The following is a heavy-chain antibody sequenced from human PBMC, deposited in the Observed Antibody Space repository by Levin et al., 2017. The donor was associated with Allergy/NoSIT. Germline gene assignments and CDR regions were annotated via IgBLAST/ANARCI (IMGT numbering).Heavy chain of an antibody. D-gene: IGHD6-13*01. V-gene: IGHV3-30-3*01. CDR3: ARDLVGIAVAGPGRWYFDL. Sequence: TGGSLRLSCAASGFTFSRYAIHWVRQAPGKGLEWVAVISYDGSKKFYADPMKGRFTISRDNSKNTLYLQINSLSAEDTGVYYCARDLVGIAVAGPGRWYFDLWGRGTLVTVSS. CDR2: ISYDGSKK. CDR1: GFTFSRYA. J-gene: IGHJ2*01.